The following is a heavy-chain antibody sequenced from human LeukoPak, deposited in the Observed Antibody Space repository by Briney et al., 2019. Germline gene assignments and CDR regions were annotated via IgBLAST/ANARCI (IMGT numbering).Heavy chain of an antibody. CDR3: ANPRYDSSGYYYVD. CDR1: GGTFSSYA. Sequence: SVKVSCKASGGTFSSYAISWVRQAPGQGLEWMGGIIPIFGTANYAQKFRGRVTITADESTSTAYMELSSLRSEDTAVYYCANPRYDSSGYYYVDWGQGTLVTVSS. V-gene: IGHV1-69*01. D-gene: IGHD3-22*01. CDR2: IIPIFGTA. J-gene: IGHJ4*02.